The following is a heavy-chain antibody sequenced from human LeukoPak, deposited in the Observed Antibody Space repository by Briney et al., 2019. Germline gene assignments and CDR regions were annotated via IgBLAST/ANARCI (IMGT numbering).Heavy chain of an antibody. D-gene: IGHD1-26*01. CDR1: GGTFISYA. V-gene: IGHV1-69*05. CDR2: IIPIFGTA. Sequence: GASVKVSCKASGGTFISYAISWVRQAPGQGLEWMGGIIPIFGTANYAQKFQGRVTITTDESTSTAYMELSSLRSEDTAVYYCAIGGSYYLPPFDYWGQGTLVTVSS. J-gene: IGHJ4*02. CDR3: AIGGSYYLPPFDY.